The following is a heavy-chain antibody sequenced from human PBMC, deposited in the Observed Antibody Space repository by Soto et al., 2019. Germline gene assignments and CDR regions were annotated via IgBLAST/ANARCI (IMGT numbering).Heavy chain of an antibody. D-gene: IGHD1-26*01. Sequence: LSLTCAISGDSVSSNSAAWNWIRQSPSRGLEWLGRTYYRSKWYNDNAVSVKSRISINPDTSKNQFSLQLNSVTPEDTAVYYCARDQYSGSYYPGWFDPWGQGTLVTVSS. CDR2: TYYRSKWYN. CDR3: ARDQYSGSYYPGWFDP. CDR1: GDSVSSNSAA. V-gene: IGHV6-1*01. J-gene: IGHJ5*02.